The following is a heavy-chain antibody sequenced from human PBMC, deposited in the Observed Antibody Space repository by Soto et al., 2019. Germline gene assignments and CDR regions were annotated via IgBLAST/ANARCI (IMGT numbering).Heavy chain of an antibody. D-gene: IGHD3-3*01. CDR2: INHSGST. V-gene: IGHV4-34*01. CDR3: ANYDFWSGYFDY. CDR1: GGSFSGYY. Sequence: SETLSLTCAVYGGSFSGYYWSWIRQPPGKGLEWIGEINHSGSTNYNPSLKSRVTISVDTSKNQFSLKLSSVTAADTAVYYCANYDFWSGYFDYWGQGTLVPVSS. J-gene: IGHJ4*02.